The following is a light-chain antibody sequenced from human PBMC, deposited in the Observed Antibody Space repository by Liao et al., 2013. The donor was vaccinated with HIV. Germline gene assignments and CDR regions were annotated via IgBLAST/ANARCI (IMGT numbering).Light chain of an antibody. J-gene: IGLJ2*01. V-gene: IGLV3-1*01. CDR1: KLGDKY. CDR2: QDT. Sequence: SYEVTQPPSVSVSPGQTATITCSGDKLGDKYACWYQQKPGQSPVMVIYQDTKRPSGIPERFSGYISGNTATLTISRVEAGDEADYYCQVWDSSRDHARLFGGGTKLTVL. CDR3: QVWDSSRDHARL.